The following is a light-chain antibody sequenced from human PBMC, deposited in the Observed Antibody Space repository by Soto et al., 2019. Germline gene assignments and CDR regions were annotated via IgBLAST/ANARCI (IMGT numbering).Light chain of an antibody. J-gene: IGLJ1*01. CDR1: HIGRKS. CDR3: QVWDTSTQV. Sequence: SYALIQPISVSVALGQTAKSTRGGNHIGRKSVHWYQQKPGQAPVLVMYRDNNRPSGIPERFSGSNSGNTATLTISKAQPGDEADYYCQVWDTSTQVVGTGTKLTVL. CDR2: RDN. V-gene: IGLV3-9*01.